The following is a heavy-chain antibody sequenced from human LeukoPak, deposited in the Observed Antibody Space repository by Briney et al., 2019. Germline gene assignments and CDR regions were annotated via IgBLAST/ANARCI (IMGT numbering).Heavy chain of an antibody. CDR3: ARDLVQAAAGTHYFDY. J-gene: IGHJ4*02. CDR1: GFTSSSYS. V-gene: IGHV3-21*01. CDR2: ISSSSSYI. Sequence: GGSLRLSCAASGFTSSSYSMNWVRQAPGKGLEWVSSISSSSSYIYYADSVKGRFTISRDNAKNSLYLQMNSLRAEDTAVYYCARDLVQAAAGTHYFDYWGQGTLVTVSS. D-gene: IGHD6-13*01.